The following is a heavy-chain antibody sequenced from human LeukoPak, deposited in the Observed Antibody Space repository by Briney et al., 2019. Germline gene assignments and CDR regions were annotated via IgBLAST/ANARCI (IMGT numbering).Heavy chain of an antibody. CDR1: GCTFSSYA. Sequence: GASVKVSFKASGCTFSSYAINWVRQAPGQGIEWMGRIIPILGIANYAQKFKGRVTITADKSTSTAYMELSSLRSEDTAVYYGASPGWVQSPTWGQGTLVTVSS. D-gene: IGHD5-24*01. V-gene: IGHV1-69*04. CDR3: ASPGWVQSPT. J-gene: IGHJ5*02. CDR2: IIPILGIA.